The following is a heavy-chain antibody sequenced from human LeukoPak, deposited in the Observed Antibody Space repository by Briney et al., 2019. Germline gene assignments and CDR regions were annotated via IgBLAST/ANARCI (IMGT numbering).Heavy chain of an antibody. CDR2: INHSGGT. Sequence: SETLSLTCAVYGGSFSGYYWSWIRQPPGKGLEWLGEINHSGGTNYYPSLKRRVTISVDTSKNQFSLKLSSVTAADTAVYYCARGGVAAAGPKSLDYWGQGTLVTVSS. CDR1: GGSFSGYY. J-gene: IGHJ4*02. D-gene: IGHD6-13*01. V-gene: IGHV4-34*01. CDR3: ARGGVAAAGPKSLDY.